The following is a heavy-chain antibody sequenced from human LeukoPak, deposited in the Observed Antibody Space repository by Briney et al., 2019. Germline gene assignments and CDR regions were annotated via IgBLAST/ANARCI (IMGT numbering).Heavy chain of an antibody. Sequence: GGSLSLSCAASGFTFSGSAIHWVRQASGKGLEWLGRIRSKPNYYATAYAASVKGRFTLSRDDSSNTAYLQMNSLKTEDTAVYYCTSPHDHVDTAMAVGVWGQGTLVPVSS. CDR2: IRSKPNYYAT. J-gene: IGHJ4*02. D-gene: IGHD5-18*01. CDR1: GFTFSGSA. CDR3: TSPHDHVDTAMAVGV. V-gene: IGHV3-73*01.